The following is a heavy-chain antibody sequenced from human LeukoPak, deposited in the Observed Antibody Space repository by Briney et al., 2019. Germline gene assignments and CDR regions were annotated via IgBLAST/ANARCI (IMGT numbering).Heavy chain of an antibody. J-gene: IGHJ4*02. V-gene: IGHV3-48*03. Sequence: GGFLRLSCAVSGFTFSSYEMNWVRQAPGKGLEWVSNIGSSGTTIYYADSVKGRFTISRDNAKNSLYLQMNSLRAEDTAVYYCALLAVASDFDYWGQGALVTVSS. D-gene: IGHD6-19*01. CDR1: GFTFSSYE. CDR2: IGSSGTTI. CDR3: ALLAVASDFDY.